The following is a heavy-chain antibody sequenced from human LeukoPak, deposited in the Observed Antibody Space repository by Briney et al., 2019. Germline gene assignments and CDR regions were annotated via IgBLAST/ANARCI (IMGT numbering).Heavy chain of an antibody. CDR2: INPSGGST. D-gene: IGHD2-2*01. J-gene: IGHJ4*02. CDR3: ARDPRVVPAAPAYYFDY. CDR1: GDTFTPHY. Sequence: GASVKGFCTASGDTFTPHYMHSGGQAPGQRLECMGKINPSGGSTSYAQKFQGRVTMPRDMSTSTVYMELSSLRSEDTAVYYCARDPRVVPAAPAYYFDYWGQGTLVTVSS. V-gene: IGHV1-46*01.